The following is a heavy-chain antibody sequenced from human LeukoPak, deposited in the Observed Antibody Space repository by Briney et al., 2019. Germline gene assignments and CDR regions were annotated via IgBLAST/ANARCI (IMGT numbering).Heavy chain of an antibody. Sequence: ASVKVSCKASGGTFSSYAITWVRQAPGQGLQWMGGIIPIFGTPNYAPKFQGRVTITADDSTNTAYLELSSLRSEDTAVYYCASCFDSSGFYPHGAFDIWGQGTKVTVSS. CDR2: IIPIFGTP. CDR1: GGTFSSYA. D-gene: IGHD3-22*01. V-gene: IGHV1-69*13. CDR3: ASCFDSSGFYPHGAFDI. J-gene: IGHJ3*02.